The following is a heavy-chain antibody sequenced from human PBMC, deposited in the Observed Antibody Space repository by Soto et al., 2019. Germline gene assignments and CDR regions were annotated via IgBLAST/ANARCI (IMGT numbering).Heavy chain of an antibody. CDR2: ISYDGSNK. D-gene: IGHD6-13*01. CDR3: TSAAAGTSPY. V-gene: IGHV3-30*03. Sequence: GGSLRRSCAASGFTFSSYGMHWVRQAPGKGLEWVAVISYDGSNKYYADSVKGRFTISRDNSKNTLYLQMNSLRAEDTAVYYCTSAAAGTSPYWGQGTLVTVSS. J-gene: IGHJ4*02. CDR1: GFTFSSYG.